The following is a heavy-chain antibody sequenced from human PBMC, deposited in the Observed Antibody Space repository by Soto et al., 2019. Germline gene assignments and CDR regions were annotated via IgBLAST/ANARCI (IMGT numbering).Heavy chain of an antibody. CDR2: IYHSGST. CDR1: GYSIRSGYY. Sequence: SETLSLTCAVSGYSIRSGYYWGWIRQPPGKGLEWIGSIYHSGSTYYNPSLKSRVTISVDTSKNQFSLKLSSVTAADTAVYYCARGDSSGYYYNFDYWGQGTLVTVSS. V-gene: IGHV4-38-2*01. D-gene: IGHD3-22*01. CDR3: ARGDSSGYYYNFDY. J-gene: IGHJ4*02.